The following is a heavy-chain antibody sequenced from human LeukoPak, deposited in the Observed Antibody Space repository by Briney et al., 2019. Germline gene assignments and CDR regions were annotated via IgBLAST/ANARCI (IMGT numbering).Heavy chain of an antibody. CDR2: ISESGAGT. Sequence: PGGSLRLCCAASGITLSSYAMNWVRQAPGKGLEWVSSISESGAGTYYADSVKGRSTISRDNSKNTLYLQMNSLRAEDTAVYYCAKMARNYYDSSGPLDYWGQGTLVTVSS. CDR1: GITLSSYA. D-gene: IGHD3-22*01. V-gene: IGHV3-23*01. J-gene: IGHJ4*02. CDR3: AKMARNYYDSSGPLDY.